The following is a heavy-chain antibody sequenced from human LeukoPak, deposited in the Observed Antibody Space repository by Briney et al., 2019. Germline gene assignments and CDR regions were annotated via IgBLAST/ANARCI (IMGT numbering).Heavy chain of an antibody. CDR2: ITSKPYGEAT. CDR3: VRHDGMILPV. V-gene: IGHV3-49*04. CDR1: GFTYSTYS. D-gene: IGHD3/OR15-3a*01. J-gene: IGHJ4*02. Sequence: GRSLRLSGAASGFTYSTYSLNWVRQPPGEGLEWVGFITSKPYGEATHYAASVSGRFTFSRDDSKSVAYLQMNSLKTEDTAVYYCVRHDGMILPVWGQGTLVTVSS.